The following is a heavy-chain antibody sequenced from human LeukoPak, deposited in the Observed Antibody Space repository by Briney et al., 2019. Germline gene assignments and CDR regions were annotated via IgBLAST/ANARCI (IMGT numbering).Heavy chain of an antibody. CDR1: GGSISSSSYY. CDR2: IYYSGST. CDR3: ARVGYYDFWSGYPPHNWFDP. V-gene: IGHV4-39*07. J-gene: IGHJ5*02. Sequence: SETLSLTCTVSGGSISSSSYYWGWIRQPPGKGLEWIGSIYYSGSTYYNPSLKSRVTISVDTSKDQFSLKLSSVTAAGTAVYYCARVGYYDFWSGYPPHNWFDPWGQGTLVTVSS. D-gene: IGHD3-3*01.